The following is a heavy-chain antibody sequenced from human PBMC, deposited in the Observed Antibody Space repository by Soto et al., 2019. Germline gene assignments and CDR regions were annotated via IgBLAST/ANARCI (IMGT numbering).Heavy chain of an antibody. CDR1: GFTFDDYA. J-gene: IGHJ4*02. CDR3: AKARGAVAGDFDY. Sequence: GGSLRLSCAASGFTFDDYAMHWVRQAPGKGLEWVSGISWNSGSIGYADSVKGRFTISRDNAKNSLYLQMNSLRAEDTALYYCAKARGAVAGDFDYWGQGTLVTVSS. CDR2: ISWNSGSI. D-gene: IGHD6-19*01. V-gene: IGHV3-9*01.